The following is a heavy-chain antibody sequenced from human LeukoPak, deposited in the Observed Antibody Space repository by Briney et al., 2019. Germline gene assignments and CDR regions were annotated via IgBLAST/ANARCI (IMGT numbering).Heavy chain of an antibody. Sequence: SETLSLTCTLSVGSISSSSYYWGWIRQPPGKGLEWIGSIYYSGSTYYNPSLKSRVNISVDTSKNQFSLKLSSVTAADTAVYYCASLSPYYYDSSGNNFDYWGQGTLVTVSS. J-gene: IGHJ4*02. D-gene: IGHD3-22*01. V-gene: IGHV4-39*01. CDR1: VGSISSSSYY. CDR2: IYYSGST. CDR3: ASLSPYYYDSSGNNFDY.